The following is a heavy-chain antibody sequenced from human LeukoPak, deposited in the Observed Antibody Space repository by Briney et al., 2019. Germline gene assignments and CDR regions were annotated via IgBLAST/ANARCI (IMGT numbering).Heavy chain of an antibody. CDR1: DGSISSGSYY. CDR3: ATYCSSTNCYKSAHY. CDR2: IYTSGST. Sequence: SQTLSLTCTVSDGSISSGSYYWSWIRQPAGKGLEWIGRIYTSGSTNYNPSLKSRVTISVDTSNNLFSLKLTSVNAADTAVYYCATYCSSTNCYKSAHYWGQGTLVTVSS. J-gene: IGHJ4*02. V-gene: IGHV4-61*02. D-gene: IGHD2-2*02.